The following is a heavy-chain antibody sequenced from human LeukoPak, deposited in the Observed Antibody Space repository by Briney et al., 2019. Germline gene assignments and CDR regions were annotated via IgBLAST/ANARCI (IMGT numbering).Heavy chain of an antibody. CDR3: ARDSSMVRGVIISNNWFVP. Sequence: SVTVPFKASGGTFSSYAISWVRPAPGQGLEWMGGIIPIFGTANYAQKFQGRVTITADESTSTAYMELSSLRSEDTAVYYCARDSSMVRGVIISNNWFVPWGQGTLVTVSS. D-gene: IGHD3-10*01. V-gene: IGHV1-69*01. CDR2: IIPIFGTA. CDR1: GGTFSSYA. J-gene: IGHJ5*02.